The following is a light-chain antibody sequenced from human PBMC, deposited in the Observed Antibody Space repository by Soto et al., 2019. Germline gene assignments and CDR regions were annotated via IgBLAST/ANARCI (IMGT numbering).Light chain of an antibody. CDR2: DAS. J-gene: IGKJ5*01. V-gene: IGKV3-15*01. CDR1: ESVSRN. CDR3: QQYNSWPPIT. Sequence: VIQHSRGNQSVSPGSRGTLSCRASESVSRNLAWYQQKPGQAHRLLIYDASTRATGIPDRFSGGGSGTEFTLTISSLQSEDFVVYYCQQYNSWPPITFGQGTRLE.